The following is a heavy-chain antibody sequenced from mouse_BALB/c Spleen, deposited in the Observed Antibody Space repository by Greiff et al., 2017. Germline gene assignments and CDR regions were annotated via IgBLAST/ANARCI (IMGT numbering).Heavy chain of an antibody. CDR3: ARGALLRSYFDV. J-gene: IGHJ1*01. CDR2: INPGSGGT. CDR1: GYAFTNYL. Sequence: QVQLQQSGAELVRPGTSVKVSCKASGYAFTNYLIEWVKQRPGQGLEWIGVINPGSGGTNYNEKFKGKATLTADKSSSTAYMQLSSLTSDDSAVYFCARGALLRSYFDVWGAGTTVTVSS. V-gene: IGHV1-54*01. D-gene: IGHD1-1*01.